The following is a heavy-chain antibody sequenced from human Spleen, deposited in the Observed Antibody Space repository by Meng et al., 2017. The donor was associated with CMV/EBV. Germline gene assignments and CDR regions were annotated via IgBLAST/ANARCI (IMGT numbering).Heavy chain of an antibody. CDR1: GFMFNSDW. Sequence: GESLKISCAASGFMFNSDWMHWVRQAPGKGLVWVAHIYGDGSITNYADSVKGRFTISRDNAKNTLYLQMNSLRDEDTALYFCARESGSLDAWGQGTLVTVSS. D-gene: IGHD1-26*01. V-gene: IGHV3-74*01. J-gene: IGHJ4*02. CDR3: ARESGSLDA. CDR2: IYGDGSIT.